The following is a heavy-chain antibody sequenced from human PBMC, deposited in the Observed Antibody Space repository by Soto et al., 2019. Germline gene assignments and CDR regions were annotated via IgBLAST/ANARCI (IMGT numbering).Heavy chain of an antibody. D-gene: IGHD3-16*01. CDR2: ISAYNGNT. CDR3: ARDPSYEYIWGSPITAWIDS. V-gene: IGHV1-18*01. Sequence: GASVKVSCKASGYTFTSYGISWVRQAPGQGLEWMGWISAYNGNTNYAQKLQGRVTMTTDTSTSTAYMELRSLRSDDTAVYYCARDPSYEYIWGSPITAWIDSWGQGTLVTVSS. J-gene: IGHJ5*01. CDR1: GYTFTSYG.